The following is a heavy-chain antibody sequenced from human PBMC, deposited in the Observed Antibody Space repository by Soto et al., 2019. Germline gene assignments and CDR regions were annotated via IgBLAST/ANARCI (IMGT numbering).Heavy chain of an antibody. J-gene: IGHJ6*02. CDR3: AKDRDGYKPHYYYYGMDV. Sequence: ESGGGVVQPGRSLRLSCAASGFTFSSYGMHWVRQAPGKGLEWVAVISYDGSNKYYADSVKGRFTISRDNSKNTLYLQMNSLRAEDTAVYYCAKDRDGYKPHYYYYGMDVWGQGTTVTVSS. CDR2: ISYDGSNK. CDR1: GFTFSSYG. D-gene: IGHD5-12*01. V-gene: IGHV3-30*18.